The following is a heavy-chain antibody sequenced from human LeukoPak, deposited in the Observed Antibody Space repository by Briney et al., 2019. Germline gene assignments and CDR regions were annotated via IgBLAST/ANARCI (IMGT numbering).Heavy chain of an antibody. J-gene: IGHJ4*02. CDR2: TYYRSNWSN. D-gene: IGHD2-15*01. Sequence: SQTLSLTCAISGDSVSNKDAAWNWIRQSPSRGLEWLGRTYYRSNWSNDYAVSVRSRRTISPDTSHNPFSLQLRSVTPDDTAVYYCARQSLGYVDYWGQGSRVTVSS. V-gene: IGHV6-1*01. CDR3: ARQSLGYVDY. CDR1: GDSVSNKDAA.